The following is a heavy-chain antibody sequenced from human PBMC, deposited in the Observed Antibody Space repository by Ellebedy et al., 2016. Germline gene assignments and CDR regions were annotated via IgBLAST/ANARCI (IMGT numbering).Heavy chain of an antibody. Sequence: GESLKISCVVSGFSFSNSWMSWVRQAPGKGLQWVANIKADGSDTFYVGSVEGRFTISRDNANNAVYLQMNSLRVDDTGVYYCARPDGNGWFRTDYWGQGALVTVSS. D-gene: IGHD6-19*01. CDR3: ARPDGNGWFRTDY. CDR2: IKADGSDT. J-gene: IGHJ4*02. V-gene: IGHV3-7*01. CDR1: GFSFSNSW.